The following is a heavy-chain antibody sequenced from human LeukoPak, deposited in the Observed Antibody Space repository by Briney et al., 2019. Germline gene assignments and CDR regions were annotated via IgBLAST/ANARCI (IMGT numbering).Heavy chain of an antibody. CDR3: IVFGDSNH. CDR2: IHTSGDT. Sequence: GGSLRLSCAASGFTFSSYAMSWVRQAPGKGLEWVSAIHTSGDTCYADSVKGRFTVSRDTSKNTLYLQINSLRVEDTAVYYCIVFGDSNHWGQGTLVTVSS. CDR1: GFTFSSYA. D-gene: IGHD4-17*01. V-gene: IGHV3-23*05. J-gene: IGHJ5*02.